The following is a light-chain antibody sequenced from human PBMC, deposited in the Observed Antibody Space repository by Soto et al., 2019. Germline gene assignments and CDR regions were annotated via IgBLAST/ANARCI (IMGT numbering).Light chain of an antibody. Sequence: QSALTQPASVSGSPGQSISISCTGTSSDVGGYISVSWFQQHPGKAPKLMIYEVSNRPSGVSNRFSGSKSANTASLTISGLQAEDEADYYCTSYTSSTTLYVFGTGTEVTVL. CDR2: EVS. V-gene: IGLV2-14*01. CDR3: TSYTSSTTLYV. J-gene: IGLJ1*01. CDR1: SSDVGGYIS.